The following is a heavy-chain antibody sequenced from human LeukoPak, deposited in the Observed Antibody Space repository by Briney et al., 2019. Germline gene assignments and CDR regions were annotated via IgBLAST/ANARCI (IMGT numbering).Heavy chain of an antibody. CDR3: ARGASTLLFHWFDP. CDR2: VIPIFGTA. D-gene: IGHD2-2*01. V-gene: IGHV1-69*13. J-gene: IGHJ5*02. Sequence: SVKVSCKASGGTFSSYAISWVRQAPGQGLEWMGGVIPIFGTANYAQKFQGRVTITADESTSTAYMELSSLRSEDTAVYYCARGASTLLFHWFDPWGQGTLVTVSS. CDR1: GGTFSSYA.